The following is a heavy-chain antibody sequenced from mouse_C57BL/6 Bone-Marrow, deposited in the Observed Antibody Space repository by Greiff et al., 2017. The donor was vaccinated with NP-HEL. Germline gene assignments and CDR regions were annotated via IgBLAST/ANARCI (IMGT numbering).Heavy chain of an antibody. CDR3: ARDYYDYAFAY. Sequence: EVQLQESGPGMVKPSQSLSLTCTVTGYSITSGYDWHWIRHFPGNKLEWMGYISYSGSTNYNPSLKSRISITHDTSKNHFFLKLNSVTTEDTATYYCARDYYDYAFAYWGQGTLVTVSA. CDR1: GYSITSGYD. V-gene: IGHV3-1*01. J-gene: IGHJ3*01. D-gene: IGHD2-4*01. CDR2: ISYSGST.